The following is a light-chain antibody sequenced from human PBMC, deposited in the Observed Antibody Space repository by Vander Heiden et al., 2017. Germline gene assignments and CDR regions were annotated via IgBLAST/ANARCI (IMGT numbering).Light chain of an antibody. CDR3: LHFNSPWT. CDR2: EAS. J-gene: IGKJ1*01. CDR1: QSIDNR. Sequence: DIQMTQSPSTLSASVGDRVTITCRASQSIDNRLARYQQMPGKAPKLLIFEASSLQSGVPSRFSGSGFGTEFTLTISSLQPDDFATYYCLHFNSPWTFGQGTKVEIK. V-gene: IGKV1-5*03.